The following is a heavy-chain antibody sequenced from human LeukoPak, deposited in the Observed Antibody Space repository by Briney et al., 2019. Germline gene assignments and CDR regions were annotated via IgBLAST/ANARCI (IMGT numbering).Heavy chain of an antibody. CDR3: AGDFNGRGVDP. D-gene: IGHD1-26*01. CDR2: INAGNGNT. J-gene: IGHJ5*02. Sequence: GASVKVSCKASGYTFTNYAMHWVRQAPGQRLEWMGWINAGNGNTHYLQEFQGRVTITRDTSASTAYMELYSLRSEDMAVYYCAGDFNGRGVDPLGQGTLVTVSS. V-gene: IGHV1-3*03. CDR1: GYTFTNYA.